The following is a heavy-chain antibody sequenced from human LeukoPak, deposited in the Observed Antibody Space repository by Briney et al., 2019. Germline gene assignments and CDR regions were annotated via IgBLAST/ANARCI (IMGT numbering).Heavy chain of an antibody. J-gene: IGHJ3*02. CDR3: AKLYGDGWEGFDI. Sequence: GESLQISFQGSGYRFTSYWIGWVRQMPGKGLEWMGIIYPGDSDIRYSPSFQGQVTISADKSISTAYLQWSSLKASDTAIYYCAKLYGDGWEGFDIWGQGTMVIVSS. D-gene: IGHD4-17*01. CDR1: GYRFTSYW. CDR2: IYPGDSDI. V-gene: IGHV5-51*01.